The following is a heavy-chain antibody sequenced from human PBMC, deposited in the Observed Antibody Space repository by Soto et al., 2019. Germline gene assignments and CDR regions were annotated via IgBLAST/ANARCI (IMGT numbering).Heavy chain of an antibody. CDR3: ARGRYQLLSHYYMDV. D-gene: IGHD2-2*01. CDR2: ISAYNGNT. J-gene: IGHJ6*03. CDR1: GYTFTSYG. Sequence: ASVKVSCKASGYTFTSYGSSWVRQAPGQGLEWMGWISAYNGNTNYAQKLQGRVTMTTDTSTNTAYMELRSLRSDDTAVYYCARGRYQLLSHYYMDVWGKGTTVTVSS. V-gene: IGHV1-18*01.